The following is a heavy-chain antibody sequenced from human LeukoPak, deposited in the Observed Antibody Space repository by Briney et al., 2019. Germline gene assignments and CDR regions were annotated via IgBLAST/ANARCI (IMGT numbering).Heavy chain of an antibody. Sequence: PSETLSLTCTVSGGSISSSGYYWGWIRQPPGKGLEWIGSIYYSGSTYYNPSLKSRVTISVDTSKNQFSLKLSSVTAADTAVYYCARTGTILEGGPPYHWGQGTLVTVSS. CDR2: IYYSGST. CDR1: GGSISSSGYY. D-gene: IGHD3-3*01. V-gene: IGHV4-39*01. J-gene: IGHJ5*02. CDR3: ARTGTILEGGPPYH.